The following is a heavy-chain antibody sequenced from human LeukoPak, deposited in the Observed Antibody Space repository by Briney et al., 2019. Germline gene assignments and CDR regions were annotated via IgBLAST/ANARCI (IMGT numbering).Heavy chain of an antibody. D-gene: IGHD5-12*01. CDR3: AKGASIVAGYVDY. CDR1: GFTFDDYA. V-gene: IGHV3-9*01. Sequence: GRSLTLSCAASGFTFDDYAMHWVRQAPGRGLEWVSGISWNSRSIGYADSVKGRATISRDNAKKSLYLQMNSLRAEDTAFYYCAKGASIVAGYVDYWGQGTLVTVSS. CDR2: ISWNSRSI. J-gene: IGHJ4*02.